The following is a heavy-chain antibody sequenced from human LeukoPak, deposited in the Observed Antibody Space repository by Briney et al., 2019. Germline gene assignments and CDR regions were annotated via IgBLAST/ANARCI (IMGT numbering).Heavy chain of an antibody. CDR1: GFTFSSYS. Sequence: SGGSLRLSCAASGFTFSSYSINGVRQAPGKGLEWGSSIDSSSSYIYYAASVKGRFPISRDNAKNSLFLQMNSLSVEDTAVYYCARPGITGTMGYGAFDIWGQGTRVTVSS. J-gene: IGHJ3*02. CDR3: ARPGITGTMGYGAFDI. V-gene: IGHV3-21*01. CDR2: IDSSSSYI. D-gene: IGHD1-7*01.